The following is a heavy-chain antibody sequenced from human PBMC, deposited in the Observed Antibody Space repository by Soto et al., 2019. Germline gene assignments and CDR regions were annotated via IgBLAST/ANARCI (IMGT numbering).Heavy chain of an antibody. Sequence: EVQLLKSGGAWYQLGGPLGLSCAAPGFTFSSNAWSGFPQPPGKGWEGVSAISVSGGSTYYADSVKGRFTISRDNSKNTLYLQMNSLRAEDTAVYYCALGYCSGGSCYRKNYYYGMDVWGQGTTVTVSS. J-gene: IGHJ6*02. CDR3: ALGYCSGGSCYRKNYYYGMDV. V-gene: IGHV3-23*01. CDR2: ISVSGGST. CDR1: GFTFSSNA. D-gene: IGHD2-15*01.